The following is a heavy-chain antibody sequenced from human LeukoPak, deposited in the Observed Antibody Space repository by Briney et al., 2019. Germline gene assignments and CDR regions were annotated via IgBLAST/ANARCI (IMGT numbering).Heavy chain of an antibody. CDR3: AKDMWSRSGYYTDDHDAFDN. J-gene: IGHJ3*02. CDR1: GFIFDDYA. D-gene: IGHD3-3*01. CDR2: ISGDGGST. V-gene: IGHV3-43*02. Sequence: GGSQRLSCTASGFIFDDYAMHWVRQAPGKRLEWVSLISGDGGSTYYADSVKGRSTISRNNSKNSLYLQMNSLRTEDTALYYYAKDMWSRSGYYTDDHDAFDNWGQGTMVTVSS.